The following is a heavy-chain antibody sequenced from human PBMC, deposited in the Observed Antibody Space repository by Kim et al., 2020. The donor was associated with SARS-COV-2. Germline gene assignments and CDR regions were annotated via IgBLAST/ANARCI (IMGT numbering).Heavy chain of an antibody. CDR2: IIPILGIA. V-gene: IGHV1-69*04. Sequence: SVKVSCKASGGTFSSYAISWVRQAPGQGLEWMGRIIPILGIANYAQKFQGRVTITADKSTSTAYMELSSLRSEDTAVYYCARGPAFNYYYGMDVWGQGTTVTVSS. CDR3: ARGPAFNYYYGMDV. CDR1: GGTFSSYA. D-gene: IGHD6-25*01. J-gene: IGHJ6*02.